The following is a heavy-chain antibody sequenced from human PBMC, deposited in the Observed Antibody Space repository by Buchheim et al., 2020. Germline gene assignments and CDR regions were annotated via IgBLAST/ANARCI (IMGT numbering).Heavy chain of an antibody. V-gene: IGHV3-23*01. Sequence: EAPLLESGGGLVQPGGSLRLSCAASGFTFSSYAMSWVRQAPGKGLEWVSAISGSGGSTYYADSVKGRFTISRDNSKNTMYLEMNSLRADDTAVYFCANARFGSTVYGMDVWGQGTT. CDR3: ANARFGSTVYGMDV. J-gene: IGHJ6*02. CDR2: ISGSGGST. CDR1: GFTFSSYA. D-gene: IGHD3-10*01.